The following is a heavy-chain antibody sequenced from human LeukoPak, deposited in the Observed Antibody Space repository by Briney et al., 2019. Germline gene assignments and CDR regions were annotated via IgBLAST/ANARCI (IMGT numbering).Heavy chain of an antibody. CDR2: IRGSGGGT. CDR3: GRDPNGDYIGAFDF. D-gene: IGHD4-17*01. Sequence: GGSLRLSCAASGFTFSNYDMTWVRLAPGKGLEWVSSIRGSGGGTSYADSVKGRFTMYRDNSRDTLYLQMNNLRAEDTAVYYCGRDPNGDYIGAFDFWGQGTLVTVSS. J-gene: IGHJ3*01. CDR1: GFTFSNYD. V-gene: IGHV3-23*01.